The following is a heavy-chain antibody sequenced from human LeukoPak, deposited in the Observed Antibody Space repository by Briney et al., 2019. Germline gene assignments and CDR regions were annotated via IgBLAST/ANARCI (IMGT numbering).Heavy chain of an antibody. CDR3: ARLRYYDSSAYYYAFDY. D-gene: IGHD3-22*01. V-gene: IGHV4-39*01. Sequence: PSETLSLTCTVSGGSISSSSYYWGWIRQPPGKGLEWIGSIYYRGSTYYNPSLESRVTISVDTSKNQFSLKLSSVTAADTAVYYCARLRYYDSSAYYYAFDYWGQGTLVTVSS. CDR2: IYYRGST. J-gene: IGHJ4*02. CDR1: GGSISSSSYY.